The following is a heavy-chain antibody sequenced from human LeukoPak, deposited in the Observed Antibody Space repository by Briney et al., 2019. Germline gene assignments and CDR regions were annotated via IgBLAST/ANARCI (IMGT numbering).Heavy chain of an antibody. J-gene: IGHJ4*02. V-gene: IGHV3-21*01. CDR3: ARDLAYYYDTSYD. CDR1: GFTFNIYT. D-gene: IGHD3-22*01. CDR2: IDSSSNYM. Sequence: AGGSLILSCAVSGFTFNIYTMNWVRQAPGKGLEWVSSIDSSSNYMYYADSVKGRFTISRDNAKNSLYLQMNSLRAEDTAVYYCARDLAYYYDTSYDWGQGTLVTVSS.